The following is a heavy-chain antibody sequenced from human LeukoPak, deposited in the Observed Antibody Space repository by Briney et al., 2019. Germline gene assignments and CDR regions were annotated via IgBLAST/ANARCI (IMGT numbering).Heavy chain of an antibody. CDR2: IGAYNGDT. V-gene: IGHV1-18*01. CDR1: GYTFNTYG. J-gene: IGHJ3*02. CDR3: ARDVGDPGDYGGNSDAFDI. Sequence: ASVKVSCKASGYTFNTYGISWVRQAPGQGLEWMGWIGAYNGDTNYAQRFQGRVTITADKSTSTAYMELSSLRSEDTAVYYCARDVGDPGDYGGNSDAFDIWGQGTMVTVSS. D-gene: IGHD4-23*01.